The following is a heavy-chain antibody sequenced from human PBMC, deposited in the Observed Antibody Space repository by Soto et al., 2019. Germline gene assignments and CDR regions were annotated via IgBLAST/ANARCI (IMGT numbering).Heavy chain of an antibody. CDR1: GGSISSSSYY. J-gene: IGHJ4*02. V-gene: IGHV4-39*01. CDR2: IYYSGST. D-gene: IGHD3-3*01. CDR3: ARSGVSTIFGVVIDFEY. Sequence: SETLSLTCTVSGGSISSSSYYWGWIRQPPGKGLEWIGSIYYSGSTYYNPSLKSRVTISVDTSKNQFSLKLSSVTAADTAVYYCARSGVSTIFGVVIDFEYWGQGTLVTVSS.